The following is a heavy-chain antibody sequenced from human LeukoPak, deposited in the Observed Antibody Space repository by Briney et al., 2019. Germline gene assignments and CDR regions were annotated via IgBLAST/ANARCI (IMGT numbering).Heavy chain of an antibody. D-gene: IGHD4-17*01. V-gene: IGHV3-48*03. Sequence: GGSLRLSCAASGFTFSSYEMNWVRQAPGKGLEWVSYISSSGSTIYYADSVKGRFTISRDNAKNSLYLQMNSLRAEDTAVYYCARGETTVTTENWFDPWGQGTLVTVSS. J-gene: IGHJ5*02. CDR1: GFTFSSYE. CDR2: ISSSGSTI. CDR3: ARGETTVTTENWFDP.